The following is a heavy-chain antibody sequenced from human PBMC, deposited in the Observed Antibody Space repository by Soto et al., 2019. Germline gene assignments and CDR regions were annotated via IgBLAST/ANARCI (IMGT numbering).Heavy chain of an antibody. Sequence: PGGSLRLSCAASGFTFSSYWMSWVRQAPGKGLEWVANIKQDGSEKYYVDSVKGRFTISRDNAKNSLYLQMNSLRAEDTAAYYCVRADYDRSGYYYWGDAFDIWGQGTMVTVSS. V-gene: IGHV3-7*01. CDR3: VRADYDRSGYYYWGDAFDI. CDR1: GFTFSSYW. CDR2: IKQDGSEK. D-gene: IGHD3-22*01. J-gene: IGHJ3*02.